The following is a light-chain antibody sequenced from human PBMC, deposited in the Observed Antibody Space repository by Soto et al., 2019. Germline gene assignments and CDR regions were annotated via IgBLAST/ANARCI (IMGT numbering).Light chain of an antibody. CDR3: QQYYDTPLT. Sequence: DIAMTQSPDSLAVSLGERATIDCKSSQNILFSSDNKNYLAWYQQKPGQPPKLLIYWASTRESGVPDRFSCSGSGTDFTLTISSLQAEDVAVYYCQQYYDTPLTFGGGTKVQIK. CDR2: WAS. CDR1: QNILFSSDNKNY. V-gene: IGKV4-1*01. J-gene: IGKJ4*01.